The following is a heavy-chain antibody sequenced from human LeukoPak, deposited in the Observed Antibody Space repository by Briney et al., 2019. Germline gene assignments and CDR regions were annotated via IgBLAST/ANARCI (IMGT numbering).Heavy chain of an antibody. D-gene: IGHD5-12*01. V-gene: IGHV3-64D*06. CDR1: GFTFSSYA. Sequence: GGSLRLSCSASGFTFSSYAMHWVRQAPGKGLEYVSAISSNGGSTYYADSVKGRFTISRDNSKSTLYLQMSSLRAEDTAVYYCVKRYSGYEGNYFDYWGQGTLVTVSS. J-gene: IGHJ4*02. CDR3: VKRYSGYEGNYFDY. CDR2: ISSNGGST.